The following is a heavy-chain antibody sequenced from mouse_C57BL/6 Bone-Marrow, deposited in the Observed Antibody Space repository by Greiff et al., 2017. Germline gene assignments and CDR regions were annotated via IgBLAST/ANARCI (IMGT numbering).Heavy chain of an antibody. CDR2: ISPGDGDT. D-gene: IGHD5-5*01. V-gene: IGHV1-82*01. CDR3: ARVLTTCYNLDD. CDR1: GYAFSSSW. J-gene: IGHJ2*01. Sequence: QVQLQQSGPELVKPGASVKISCKASGYAFSSSWMNWVKQRPGKGLEWIGRISPGDGDTNYNGKFKGKATLTANKSSSTAYMHLSSLTSEDSAVYFGARVLTTCYNLDDGGQGTTLTVSS.